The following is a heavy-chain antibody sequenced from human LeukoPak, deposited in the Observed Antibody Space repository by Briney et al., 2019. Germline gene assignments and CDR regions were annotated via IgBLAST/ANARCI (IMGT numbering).Heavy chain of an antibody. Sequence: SETLSLTCAVSGGSISSGGHSWSWVRQPPGKGPEWIGCIYDSGSTFYNPSLESRVTITVDTSKNQFSLNLSSVTAADTAVYYCARQAYDSIGFYDYWGQGTLVTVSS. CDR2: IYDSGST. CDR3: ARQAYDSIGFYDY. D-gene: IGHD3-22*01. J-gene: IGHJ4*02. CDR1: GGSISSGGHS. V-gene: IGHV4-30-4*07.